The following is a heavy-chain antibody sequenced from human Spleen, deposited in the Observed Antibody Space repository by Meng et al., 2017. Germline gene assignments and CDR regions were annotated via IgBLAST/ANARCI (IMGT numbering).Heavy chain of an antibody. Sequence: VQLQQWGAGLLKPSETLSLTCAVYGGSFSGYYWSWIRQPPGKGLEWIGEINHSRGTTYNPSLKTRVTISVDTSKNQFSLRLTSVTAADTAVYYCARAYDWGFFDLWGRGTLVTVSS. CDR3: ARAYDWGFFDL. CDR1: GGSFSGYY. D-gene: IGHD3-10*02. V-gene: IGHV4-34*01. J-gene: IGHJ2*01. CDR2: INHSRGT.